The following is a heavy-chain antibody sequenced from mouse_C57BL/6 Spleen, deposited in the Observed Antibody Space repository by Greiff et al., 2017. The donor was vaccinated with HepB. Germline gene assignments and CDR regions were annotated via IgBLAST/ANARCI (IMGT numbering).Heavy chain of an antibody. CDR3: ARLLGSDYFDY. V-gene: IGHV1-26*01. CDR2: INPNNGGT. Sequence: EVKLQQSGPELVKPGASVKISCKASGYTFTDYYMNWVKQSHGKSLEWIGDINPNNGGTSYNQKFKGKATLTVDKSSSTAYMELRSLTSEDSAVYYCARLLGSDYFDYWGQGTTLTVSS. CDR1: GYTFTDYY. J-gene: IGHJ2*01. D-gene: IGHD1-1*01.